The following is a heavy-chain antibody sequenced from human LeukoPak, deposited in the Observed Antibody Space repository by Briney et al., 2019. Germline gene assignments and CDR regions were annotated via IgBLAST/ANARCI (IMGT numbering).Heavy chain of an antibody. CDR1: GFTFGDYA. D-gene: IGHD1-14*01. V-gene: IGHV3-49*04. CDR3: TRDLTSFDY. CDR2: IRSKAYGGTT. Sequence: GGSLRLSCTASGFTFGDYAMSWVRQAPGKGLEWVGFIRSKAYGGTTEYAASVKGRFTISRDDSKSIAYLQMNSLKTEDTAVHYCTRDLTSFDYWGQGTLVTVSS. J-gene: IGHJ4*02.